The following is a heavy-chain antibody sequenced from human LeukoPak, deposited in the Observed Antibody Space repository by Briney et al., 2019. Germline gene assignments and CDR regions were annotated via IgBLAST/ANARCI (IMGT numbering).Heavy chain of an antibody. J-gene: IGHJ4*02. Sequence: KSGPALVNPTQTLTLTCSFSGFSLSTSGVGVGWIRQPPGKALEWLALIYWDDDKRYSPSLNSRLTITKDTSKNQVVLTMTNMDPVDTATYYCAHMAAAGRGSDYWGQGTLVTVSS. CDR1: GFSLSTSGVG. D-gene: IGHD6-13*01. CDR2: IYWDDDK. CDR3: AHMAAAGRGSDY. V-gene: IGHV2-5*02.